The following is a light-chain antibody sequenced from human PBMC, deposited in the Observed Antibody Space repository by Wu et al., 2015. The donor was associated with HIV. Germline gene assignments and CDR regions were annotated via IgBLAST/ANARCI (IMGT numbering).Light chain of an antibody. CDR3: QQYNNWPPLT. J-gene: IGKJ4*01. V-gene: IGKV3D-15*01. CDR2: GAS. Sequence: VMTQAPAILSVSPGESATLSCRASQSVSTNLAWYQQRPGQAPRLLIYGASTRASGIPDRFSGSGSATEFTLTISGLQSEDVALYYCQQYNNWPPLTFGGGTKVEIK. CDR1: QSVSTN.